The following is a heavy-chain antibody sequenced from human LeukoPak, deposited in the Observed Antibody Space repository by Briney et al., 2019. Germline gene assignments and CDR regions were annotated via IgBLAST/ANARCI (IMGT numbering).Heavy chain of an antibody. Sequence: PGESLKISCKGSGYSFTSYWIGWVRQMPGKGLEWMGVIYPRDSRTTYSPSFQGQVTISADKSISTAYLQWTSLKASDTAMYYCARHLSDITSSPNYWGPGTLVTVSS. CDR3: ARHLSDITSSPNY. D-gene: IGHD2-2*01. CDR1: GYSFTSYW. J-gene: IGHJ4*02. CDR2: IYPRDSRT. V-gene: IGHV5-51*01.